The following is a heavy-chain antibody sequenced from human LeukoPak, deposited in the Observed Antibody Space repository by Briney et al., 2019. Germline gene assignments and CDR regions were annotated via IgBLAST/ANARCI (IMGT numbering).Heavy chain of an antibody. CDR1: GFTFSSYG. CDR2: ISGSGGST. J-gene: IGHJ4*02. CDR3: AKGAYYYDSSDERVY. Sequence: GGSLRLSCAASGFTFSSYGMHWVRQAPGKGLEWVSAISGSGGSTYYADSVKGRFTISRDNSKNTLYLQMNSLRAEDTAVYYCAKGAYYYDSSDERVYWGQGTLVTVSS. D-gene: IGHD3-22*01. V-gene: IGHV3-23*01.